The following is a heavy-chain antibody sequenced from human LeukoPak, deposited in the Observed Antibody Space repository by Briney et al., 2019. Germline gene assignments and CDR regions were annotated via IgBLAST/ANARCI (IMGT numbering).Heavy chain of an antibody. J-gene: IGHJ3*02. CDR1: GGSISSYY. CDR2: IYYSGST. Sequence: KPSETLSLTCTVSGGSISSYYWSWIRQPPGKGLEWIGYIYYSGSTNYNPSLKSRVTISVDTSKNQFSLKLSSVTAADTAVYYCARPYYDSSGYHDAFDIWGQGTMVTVSS. D-gene: IGHD3-22*01. V-gene: IGHV4-59*01. CDR3: ARPYYDSSGYHDAFDI.